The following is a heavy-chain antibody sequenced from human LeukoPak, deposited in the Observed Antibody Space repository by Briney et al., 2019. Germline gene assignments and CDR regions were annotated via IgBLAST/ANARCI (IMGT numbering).Heavy chain of an antibody. CDR3: ARDPYSGSYGAYYYYYMDV. D-gene: IGHD1-26*01. J-gene: IGHJ6*03. V-gene: IGHV1-2*02. Sequence: ASVKVSCKASGYTFTGYYMHWGRQAPGQGLEWMGWINPNSGGTNYAQKFQGRVTMTRDTSISTAYMELSRLRSDDTAVYYCARDPYSGSYGAYYYYYMDVWGKGTTVTISS. CDR1: GYTFTGYY. CDR2: INPNSGGT.